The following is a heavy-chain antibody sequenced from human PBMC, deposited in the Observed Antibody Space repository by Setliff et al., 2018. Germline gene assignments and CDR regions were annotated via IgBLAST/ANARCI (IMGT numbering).Heavy chain of an antibody. CDR3: IIIPWGSEAFDI. CDR1: GLTLRNHA. J-gene: IGHJ3*02. Sequence: GESLKISCTASGLTLRNHAIDWVRQAPGKGLEWVSYISANGESIYHADSVGGRFTISRDNAKDSANLQMNSLRAEDAAVYSCIIIPWGSEAFDIWGRGTLVTVSS. V-gene: IGHV3-48*03. CDR2: ISANGESI. D-gene: IGHD3-3*01.